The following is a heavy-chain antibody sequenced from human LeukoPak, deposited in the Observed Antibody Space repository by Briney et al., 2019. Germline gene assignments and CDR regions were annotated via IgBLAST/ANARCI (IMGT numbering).Heavy chain of an antibody. V-gene: IGHV4-39*07. CDR1: GGSISSSSYY. J-gene: IGHJ6*02. CDR3: ARGRPRITFGGVIVSGYYGMDV. D-gene: IGHD3-16*02. CDR2: IYYSGST. Sequence: SETLSLTCTVSGGSISSSSYYWGWIRQPPGKGLEWIGSIYYSGSTYYNPSLKSRVTISVDTSKNQFSLKLSSVTAADTAVYYCARGRPRITFGGVIVSGYYGMDVWGQGTTVTVSS.